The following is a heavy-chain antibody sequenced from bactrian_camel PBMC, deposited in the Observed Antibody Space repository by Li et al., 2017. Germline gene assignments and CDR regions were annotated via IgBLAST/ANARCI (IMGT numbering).Heavy chain of an antibody. D-gene: IGHD3*01. J-gene: IGHJ4*01. Sequence: EVQLVESGGGLVQPGGSLRLSCVASGFTFSSYDMAWVRQAPGKGLEWVASIRSSLAAYYSDSVKGRFTVSRDNSENTLYLQMNNLKPEDTAMYYCAPGNGYAQLSTHRGQGTQVTVS. CDR2: IRSSLAA. V-gene: IGHV3S10*01. CDR1: GFTFSSYD.